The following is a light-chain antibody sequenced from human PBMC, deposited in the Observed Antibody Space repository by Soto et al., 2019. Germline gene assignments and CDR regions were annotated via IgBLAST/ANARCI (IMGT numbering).Light chain of an antibody. CDR2: GES. CDR1: QSVSSN. Sequence: EIVMTQSPATLSVSPGETATLSCRASQSVSSNLAWYQQKPGRAPRILIYGESTRAPGIPDRLSGSGSGTELTLTISRLQSDDFAVYHCQKYNNWPPTFGHGTRLEIK. CDR3: QKYNNWPPT. J-gene: IGKJ5*01. V-gene: IGKV3-15*01.